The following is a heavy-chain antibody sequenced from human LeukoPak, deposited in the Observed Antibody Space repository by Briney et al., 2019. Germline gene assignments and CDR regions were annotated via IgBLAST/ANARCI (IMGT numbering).Heavy chain of an antibody. D-gene: IGHD2/OR15-2a*01. CDR2: ISSSGSTI. Sequence: PGGSLRLSCAASGFTFSDYYMSWIRQAPGKGLEWVSYISSSGSTIYYADSVKGRFTISRDNAKNSLYLQMNSLRAEDTAVYYCARGDYFDDSASPVDYWGQGTLVTVSS. CDR1: GFTFSDYY. CDR3: ARGDYFDDSASPVDY. V-gene: IGHV3-11*04. J-gene: IGHJ4*02.